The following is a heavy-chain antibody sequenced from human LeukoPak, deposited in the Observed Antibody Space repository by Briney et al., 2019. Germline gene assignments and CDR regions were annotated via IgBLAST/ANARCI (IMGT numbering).Heavy chain of an antibody. D-gene: IGHD5-18*01. CDR1: GFTFSSYS. CDR2: ISSSSTI. CDR3: ASVDTAMVTFYLDY. Sequence: GGSLRLSCAASGFTFSSYSMNWVRQAPGKGLEWVSYISSSSTIYYADSVKGRFTISRDNAKNSLYLQMNSLRAEDTAVYYCASVDTAMVTFYLDYWGQGTLVTVSS. V-gene: IGHV3-48*04. J-gene: IGHJ4*02.